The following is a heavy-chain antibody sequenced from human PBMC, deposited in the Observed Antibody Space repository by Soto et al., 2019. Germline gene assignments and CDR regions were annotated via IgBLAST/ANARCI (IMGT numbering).Heavy chain of an antibody. CDR1: GFHFSNAL. J-gene: IGHJ4*02. D-gene: IGHD3-22*01. V-gene: IGHV3-15*07. Sequence: GGSLSLSCAASGFHFSNALINWVRQAPGKGLEWVGRIKSKTDGGTTDYAAPVKGRFTISRDDSKNTLYLQMNSLRAEDTAVYYCAKPQFKDSSGYYPRYFDYWGQGTLVTVSS. CDR3: AKPQFKDSSGYYPRYFDY. CDR2: IKSKTDGGTT.